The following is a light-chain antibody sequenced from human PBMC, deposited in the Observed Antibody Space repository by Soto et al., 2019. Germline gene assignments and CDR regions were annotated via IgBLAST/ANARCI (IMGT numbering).Light chain of an antibody. Sequence: DIQMTQSPSTLSASVGDRVTITCRASQSISSWLAWYQQKPGKAPNLLIYGASSLQSGVPSRFSGSGSGTEFTLTINSLQPDDFATYDCQQYNSDSGTFGQGTKVEIK. J-gene: IGKJ1*01. CDR1: QSISSW. CDR3: QQYNSDSGT. CDR2: GAS. V-gene: IGKV1-5*01.